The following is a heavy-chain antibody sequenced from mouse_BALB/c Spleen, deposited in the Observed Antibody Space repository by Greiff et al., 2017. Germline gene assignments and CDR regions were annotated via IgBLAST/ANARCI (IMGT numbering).Heavy chain of an antibody. J-gene: IGHJ4*01. V-gene: IGHV3-2*02. Sequence: EVQLVESGPGLVKPSQSLSLTCTVTGYSITSDYAWNWIRQFPGNKLEWMGYISYSGSTSYNPSLKSRISITRDTSKNQFFLQLNSVTTEDTATYYCAREGVGAMDYWGQGTSVTVSS. D-gene: IGHD1-1*01. CDR1: GYSITSDYA. CDR3: AREGVGAMDY. CDR2: ISYSGST.